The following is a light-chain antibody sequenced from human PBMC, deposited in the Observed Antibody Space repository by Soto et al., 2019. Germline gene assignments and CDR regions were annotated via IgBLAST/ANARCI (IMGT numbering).Light chain of an antibody. V-gene: IGLV1-40*01. J-gene: IGLJ1*01. Sequence: QSALAQPPSVSGAPGQKVTIPCTGSSSNIGAGYDLHWYQQLPGTAPKLLLYDNSNRPSGVPDRFSGSKSGTSASLAITGLQAEDEADYYCQSYDSSLSAYVFGSGTKVTVL. CDR2: DNS. CDR3: QSYDSSLSAYV. CDR1: SSNIGAGYD.